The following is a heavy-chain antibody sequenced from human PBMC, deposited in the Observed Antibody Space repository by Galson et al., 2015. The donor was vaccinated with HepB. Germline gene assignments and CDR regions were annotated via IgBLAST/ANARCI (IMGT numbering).Heavy chain of an antibody. CDR3: AKDLGVAGTPLDY. J-gene: IGHJ4*02. Sequence: LRLSCAASGFTFSSYAMSWVRQAPGKGLEWVSAISGSGGSTYCADSVKGRFTISRDNSKNTLYLQMNSLRAEDTAVYYCAKDLGVAGTPLDYWGQGTLVTVSS. CDR2: ISGSGGST. D-gene: IGHD6-19*01. V-gene: IGHV3-23*01. CDR1: GFTFSSYA.